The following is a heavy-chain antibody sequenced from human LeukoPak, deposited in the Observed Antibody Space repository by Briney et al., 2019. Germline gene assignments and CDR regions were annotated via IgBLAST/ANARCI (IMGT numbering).Heavy chain of an antibody. CDR3: AKGGEVSSWYKRLKLYFDY. J-gene: IGHJ4*02. V-gene: IGHV3-7*01. CDR1: GFSFRAYW. CDR2: IQQEEIEK. D-gene: IGHD6-13*01. Sequence: GGSLRLSCVASGFSFRAYWMSWVRQAPGKGLEWVANIQQEEIEKYYEDSVKGRFTISRDNAKNSLSLQMNSLRAEDTAVYYCAKGGEVSSWYKRLKLYFDYWGQGTLVTVSS.